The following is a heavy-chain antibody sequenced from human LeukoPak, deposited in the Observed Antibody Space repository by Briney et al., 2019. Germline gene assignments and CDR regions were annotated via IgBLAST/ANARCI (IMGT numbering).Heavy chain of an antibody. CDR2: ISTSSSYI. Sequence: TGGSLRLSCAASGFTFSSYWMHWVRRAPGKGLEWVSSISTSSSYIYYADSVRGRFTISRDNAKNSLYLQMNSLRAEDTAVYSCARGADGVSSNSRGWFDPWGQGTLVTVSS. V-gene: IGHV3-21*01. CDR1: GFTFSSYW. J-gene: IGHJ5*02. D-gene: IGHD2-15*01. CDR3: ARGADGVSSNSRGWFDP.